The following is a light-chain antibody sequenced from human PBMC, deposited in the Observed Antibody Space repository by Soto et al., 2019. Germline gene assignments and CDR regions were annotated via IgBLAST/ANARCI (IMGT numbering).Light chain of an antibody. Sequence: QSALTQPASVSGSPGQSITISCTGTSSDVGGYNYVSWYQQYPGKAPKLMIHDVSNRPSGVSDRFSGSKSGNTASLTISGLQAEAEADYYCSSYTSSREKVFGTGTKVTV. V-gene: IGLV2-14*01. CDR1: SSDVGGYNY. CDR2: DVS. J-gene: IGLJ1*01. CDR3: SSYTSSREKV.